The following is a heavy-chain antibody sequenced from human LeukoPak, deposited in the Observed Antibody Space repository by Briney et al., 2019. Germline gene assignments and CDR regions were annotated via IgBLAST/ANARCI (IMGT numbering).Heavy chain of an antibody. J-gene: IGHJ4*02. D-gene: IGHD2-8*02. CDR2: ISGCGSST. CDR1: GFTFSSYA. Sequence: PGGSLRLSCAASGFTFSSYAMNWVRQAPGKGLEWVSTISGCGSSTYYADSVKGRFTISRDNSKNTLYLQMNSLRAEDTAVYYCAKMRWSIGWDPLDYWGQGTLVTVSS. V-gene: IGHV3-23*01. CDR3: AKMRWSIGWDPLDY.